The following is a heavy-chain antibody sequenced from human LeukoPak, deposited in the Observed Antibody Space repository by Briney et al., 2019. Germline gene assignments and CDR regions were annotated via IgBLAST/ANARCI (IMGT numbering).Heavy chain of an antibody. V-gene: IGHV4-59*01. CDR2: IYYSGSP. D-gene: IGHD3-16*01. Sequence: PSETLSLTCTVSGGSISSYYWSWIRQPPGKGLEWIGYIYYSGSPNYNPSLKSRVTISVDTSKDQFSLKLSSVTAADTAIYYCASVKFGGYGVLDYWGQGTLVTVSS. CDR3: ASVKFGGYGVLDY. CDR1: GGSISSYY. J-gene: IGHJ4*02.